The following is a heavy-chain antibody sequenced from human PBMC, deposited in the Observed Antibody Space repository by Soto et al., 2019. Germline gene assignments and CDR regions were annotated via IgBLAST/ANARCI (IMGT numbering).Heavy chain of an antibody. CDR3: AREYSSSSSFDY. Sequence: SVKVSCKASGGTFSSYAISWVRQAPGQGLEWMGGIIPIFGTANYAQKFQGRVTITADESTSTAYMELSSLRSEDTAVYYCAREYSSSSSFDYWGQGTLVTVSS. CDR1: GGTFSSYA. J-gene: IGHJ4*02. V-gene: IGHV1-69*13. CDR2: IIPIFGTA. D-gene: IGHD6-6*01.